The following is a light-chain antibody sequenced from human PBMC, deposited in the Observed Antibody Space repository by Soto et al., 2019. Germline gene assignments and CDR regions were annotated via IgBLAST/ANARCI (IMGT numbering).Light chain of an antibody. Sequence: DMVLTQSPGILSLSPGDRASLSCGARQSITSSFLAWYQQKPGQAPRLLIYGASSRATGIPDRFSGTGSETDFTLTINRLEPEDFAVYYCQQYENSPITFGQGTRLEIK. CDR1: QSITSSF. J-gene: IGKJ5*01. V-gene: IGKV3-20*01. CDR2: GAS. CDR3: QQYENSPIT.